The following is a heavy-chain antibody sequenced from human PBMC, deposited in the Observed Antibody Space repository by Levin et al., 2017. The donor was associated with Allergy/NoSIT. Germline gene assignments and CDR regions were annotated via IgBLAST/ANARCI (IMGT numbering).Heavy chain of an antibody. CDR1: GYTFTGYY. J-gene: IGHJ4*02. CDR3: ARWGRRGNWLFDY. V-gene: IGHV1-2*02. CDR2: INPNSGTT. Sequence: ASVKVSCKASGYTFTGYYMHWVRQAPGRGLEWMGWINPNSGTTNYALQFQGRVTMTRDTSISTAYMELSRLRSDDTALYYCARWGRRGNWLFDYWGQGTLVTVSS. D-gene: IGHD3-9*01.